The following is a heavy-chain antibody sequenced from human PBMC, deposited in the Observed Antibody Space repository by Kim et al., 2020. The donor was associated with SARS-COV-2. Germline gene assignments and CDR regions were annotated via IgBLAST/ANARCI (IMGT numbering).Heavy chain of an antibody. CDR2: IHYSGST. CDR1: GGSISSSSYY. V-gene: IGHV4-39*01. D-gene: IGHD6-19*01. CDR3: ARQSRRFAVAGPFDY. Sequence: SETLSLTCTVSGGSISSSSYYWGWIRQPPGKGLEWIGSIHYSGSTYYNPSLKSRVTISVDTSKNQFSLKLSSVTAADTAVYYCARQSRRFAVAGPFDYWGQGTLVTVSS. J-gene: IGHJ4*02.